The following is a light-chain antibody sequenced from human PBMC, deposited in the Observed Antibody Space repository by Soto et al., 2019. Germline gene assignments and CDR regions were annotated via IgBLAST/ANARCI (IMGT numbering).Light chain of an antibody. V-gene: IGKV3-20*01. CDR3: QQYGYSPRT. CDR2: GAS. CDR1: QTVTSY. J-gene: IGKJ1*01. Sequence: EIVLTQSPGTLSLSPGDIATLSCRASQTVTSYFAWYQQKPGQAPRLLIHGASTRATGISDRFSGSGSGTDFTRAISGLEPEDGAVYDCQQYGYSPRTFGQGTKVEIK.